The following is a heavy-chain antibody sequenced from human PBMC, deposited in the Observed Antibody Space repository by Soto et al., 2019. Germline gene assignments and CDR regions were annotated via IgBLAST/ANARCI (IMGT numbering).Heavy chain of an antibody. V-gene: IGHV4-39*01. Sequence: SETLSLTCTVSGGSIGSSSYYWGWIRQPPGKGLEWIGSIYYSASTYYTPSLKSRVTISVDTSKKQLSLKLSSVTAAETAVYYSARHSDSDIVVVVTAHAPDYWGQGTLDTVSS. CDR3: ARHSDSDIVVVVTAHAPDY. CDR2: IYYSAST. CDR1: GGSIGSSSYY. D-gene: IGHD2-15*01. J-gene: IGHJ4*02.